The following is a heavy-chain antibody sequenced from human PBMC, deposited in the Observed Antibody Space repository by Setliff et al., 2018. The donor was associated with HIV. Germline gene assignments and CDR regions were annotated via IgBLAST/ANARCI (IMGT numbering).Heavy chain of an antibody. CDR3: ATPGVGAGAFDI. CDR1: GYTFTGYY. Sequence: GASVKVSCKASGYTFTGYYMHWVRQAPGQGLEWMGWVSVYNGNTKYAENFQDRLTLTTDASTGTGFMELRGLRSDDTAVYYCATPGVGAGAFDIWGRGTMVTVSS. D-gene: IGHD3-10*01. CDR2: VSVYNGNT. V-gene: IGHV1-18*04. J-gene: IGHJ3*02.